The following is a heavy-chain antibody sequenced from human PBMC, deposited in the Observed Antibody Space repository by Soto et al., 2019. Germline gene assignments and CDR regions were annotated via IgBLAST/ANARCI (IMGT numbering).Heavy chain of an antibody. Sequence: DVQLVESGGGLVQPGRSLRLSCAASGFTFDDYAMHWFRQAPGKGLEWVSGISWNSGSIGYADSVKGRFTISRDNAKNSLYLQMNSLRAEDTALYYCAKDRGLVLSFYFDYWGQGTLVTVSS. CDR3: AKDRGLVLSFYFDY. CDR1: GFTFDDYA. J-gene: IGHJ4*02. V-gene: IGHV3-9*01. D-gene: IGHD6-19*01. CDR2: ISWNSGSI.